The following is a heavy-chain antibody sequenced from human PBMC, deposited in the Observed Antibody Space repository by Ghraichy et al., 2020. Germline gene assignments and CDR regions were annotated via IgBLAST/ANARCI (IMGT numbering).Heavy chain of an antibody. V-gene: IGHV3-7*01. CDR1: GFTLSTHW. CDR3: TGEGITGTTSGFDL. CDR2: IRQDGSDK. J-gene: IGHJ3*01. D-gene: IGHD1-7*01. Sequence: GGSLRLSCAASGFTLSTHWMSWVRQAPGKGLEWVANIRQDGSDKHYVDSVKGRFTISRDNAKNSLYLQINSLRVEDTAVYYCTGEGITGTTSGFDLWGQGTMVTVSS.